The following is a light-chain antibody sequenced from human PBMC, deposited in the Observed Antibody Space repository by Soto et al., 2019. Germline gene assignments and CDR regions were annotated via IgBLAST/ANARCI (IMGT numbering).Light chain of an antibody. CDR1: QTISSS. J-gene: IGKJ2*01. V-gene: IGKV1-5*01. CDR3: QQHNDYTAVT. Sequence: DIQMTQSPSTLSASVGDRVTITCRASQTISSSLAWYQHKPGKAPKLLIFDASTLHTGVPSRFSGGGFGTEFTLTITGLQPDDFATYYCQQHNDYTAVTFGQGTKLEIK. CDR2: DAS.